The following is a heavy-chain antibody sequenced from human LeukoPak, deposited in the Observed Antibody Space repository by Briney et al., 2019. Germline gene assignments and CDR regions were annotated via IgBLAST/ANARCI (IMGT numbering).Heavy chain of an antibody. CDR1: GFTFSSYA. D-gene: IGHD3-22*01. V-gene: IGHV3-64*01. Sequence: GGSLRLSCAASGFTFSSYAMHWVRQAPGKGLEYVSAISSNGGSTYYANSVTGRFTISRDNSKNTLYLQMGSLRAEDMAVYYCARGSGWLPWLIDYWGQGTLVTVSS. J-gene: IGHJ4*02. CDR3: ARGSGWLPWLIDY. CDR2: ISSNGGST.